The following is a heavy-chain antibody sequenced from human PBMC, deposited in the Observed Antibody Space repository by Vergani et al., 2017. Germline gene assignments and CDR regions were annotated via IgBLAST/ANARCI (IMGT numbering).Heavy chain of an antibody. Sequence: QIQLVQSGAEVKKPGASVKVSCKTSGYSFTTYGISWVRQAPGQGLEWVGWISGYNGDANYARRLKGRVTVTTDTSTSTSYMELRSLTSDDTAVYYCARDLSGRCSVTTCPYFDYWGQGTLVTVSS. J-gene: IGHJ4*02. CDR1: GYSFTTYG. CDR3: ARDLSGRCSVTTCPYFDY. D-gene: IGHD2-2*01. CDR2: ISGYNGDA. V-gene: IGHV1-18*01.